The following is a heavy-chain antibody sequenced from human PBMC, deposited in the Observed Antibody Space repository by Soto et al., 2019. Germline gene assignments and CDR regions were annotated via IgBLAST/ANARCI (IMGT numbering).Heavy chain of an antibody. D-gene: IGHD5-18*01. V-gene: IGHV1-69*13. CDR2: IIPIFGTA. CDR1: GGTFSSYA. J-gene: IGHJ2*01. Sequence: SVKVSCKASGGTFSSYAISWVRQAPGQGLEWMGGIIPIFGTANYAQKFQGRVTITADESTSTAYMELSSLRSEDTAVYYCARENGAIYGYGNCDLDVWGRGTLVTVSS. CDR3: ARENGAIYGYGNCDLDV.